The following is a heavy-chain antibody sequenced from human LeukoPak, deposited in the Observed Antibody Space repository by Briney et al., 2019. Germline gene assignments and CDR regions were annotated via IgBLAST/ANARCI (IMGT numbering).Heavy chain of an antibody. D-gene: IGHD4-17*01. CDR3: AKVSRGEPSDY. CDR1: GFAFSSYA. Sequence: GGSLRLSCAASGFAFSSYAMTWVRQAPGKGLEWVSAISGSGGRTHYADSVKGRFTISRDNSKNTLYLQMNSLRAEDTAVYYCAKVSRGEPSDYWGQGTLVTVSS. V-gene: IGHV3-23*01. CDR2: ISGSGGRT. J-gene: IGHJ4*02.